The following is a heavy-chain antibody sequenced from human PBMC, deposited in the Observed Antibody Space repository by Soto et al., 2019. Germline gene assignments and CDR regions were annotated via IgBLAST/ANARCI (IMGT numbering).Heavy chain of an antibody. V-gene: IGHV4-59*08. CDR2: IYYSGST. CDR3: ARQDGLRPLDY. J-gene: IGHJ4*02. CDR1: GGSISSYY. Sequence: PSETLSLTCTVSGGSISSYYWSWIRQPPGKGLEWIGYIYYSGSTNYNPSLKSRVTISVDTSKNQFSLKLSSVTAADTAVYYCARQDGLRPLDYWGQGTLVTVSS. D-gene: IGHD3-9*01.